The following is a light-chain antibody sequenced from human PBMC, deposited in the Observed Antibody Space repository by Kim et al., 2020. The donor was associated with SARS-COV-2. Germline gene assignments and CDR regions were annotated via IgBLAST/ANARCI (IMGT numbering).Light chain of an antibody. J-gene: IGLJ1*01. V-gene: IGLV3-1*01. CDR1: ELGKKY. CDR2: QDN. CDR3: QAWGRTTGV. Sequence: SYELTQPPSVSVSPGQTASITCSGDELGKKYTSWYQQRPGQSPVLVIYQDNKRPSGIPERFSGSISGNTATLTISGTQAMDEADYYCQAWGRTTGVFGGGTKVTVL.